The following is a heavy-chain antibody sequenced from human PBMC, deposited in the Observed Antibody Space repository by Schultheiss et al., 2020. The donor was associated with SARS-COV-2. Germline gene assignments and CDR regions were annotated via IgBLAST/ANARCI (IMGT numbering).Heavy chain of an antibody. CDR2: ISYDGSNK. V-gene: IGHV3-30*03. D-gene: IGHD3-10*01. CDR1: GFTFNSYD. Sequence: GGSLRLSCAASGFTFNSYDMHWVRQAPGKGLEWVAGISYDGSNKYYADSVKGRFTISRDNSKNTLYLQMNSLRAEDTAVYYCARGLQEYYFDYWGQGTLVTVSS. CDR3: ARGLQEYYFDY. J-gene: IGHJ4*02.